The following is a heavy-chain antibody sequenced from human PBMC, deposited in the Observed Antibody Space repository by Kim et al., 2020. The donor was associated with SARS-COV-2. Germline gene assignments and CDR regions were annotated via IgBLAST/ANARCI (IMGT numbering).Heavy chain of an antibody. J-gene: IGHJ3*02. D-gene: IGHD3-22*01. Sequence: VKGRFTISTDNANNSLYLQMNSRRAEDTAVYYCASGYYDSSGYYYGAFDIWGQGTMVTVSS. CDR3: ASGYYDSSGYYYGAFDI. V-gene: IGHV3-21*01.